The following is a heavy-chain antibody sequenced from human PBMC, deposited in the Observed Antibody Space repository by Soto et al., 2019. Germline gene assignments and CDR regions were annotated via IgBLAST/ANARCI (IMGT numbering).Heavy chain of an antibody. J-gene: IGHJ4*02. V-gene: IGHV3-30-3*01. D-gene: IGHD2-2*01. Sequence: QVQLVESGGGVVQPGRSLRLSCAASGFTFSSYAMHWVRQAPGKGLEWVAVISYDGSNKYYADSVKGRFTISRDNSKNTLYLQMNSLRAEDTAVYYCARDRDQSRLFDYWGQGTLVTVSS. CDR2: ISYDGSNK. CDR3: ARDRDQSRLFDY. CDR1: GFTFSSYA.